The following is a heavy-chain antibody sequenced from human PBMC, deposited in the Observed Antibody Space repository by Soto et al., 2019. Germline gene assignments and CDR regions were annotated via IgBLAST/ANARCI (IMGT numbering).Heavy chain of an antibody. CDR3: AKEKSRYDRSGYYRPDY. CDR2: IIPMLGTP. D-gene: IGHD3-22*01. Sequence: SVKVSCKXSGDTFSSYAISWVRQAPGQGLEWMGGIIPMLGTPSYAQKFQDRVTITADKFTSTAYMELSGLRSEDTAVYYCAKEKSRYDRSGYYRPDYWGQGTLVTVSS. CDR1: GDTFSSYA. J-gene: IGHJ4*02. V-gene: IGHV1-69*10.